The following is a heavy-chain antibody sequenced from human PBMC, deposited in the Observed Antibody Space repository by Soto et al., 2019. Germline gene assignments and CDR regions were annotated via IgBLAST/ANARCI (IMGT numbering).Heavy chain of an antibody. CDR1: GYSFTSYW. CDR3: ARVGSSGYYSVDY. CDR2: IYPGDSDT. D-gene: IGHD3-22*01. Sequence: VESLKISCKGSGYSFTSYWIAWVRQMPGKGLEWMGIIYPGDSDTRYSPSFQGQVTISADKSISTAYLQWSSLKASDTAMYYCARVGSSGYYSVDYWGQGTLVTVSS. J-gene: IGHJ4*02. V-gene: IGHV5-51*01.